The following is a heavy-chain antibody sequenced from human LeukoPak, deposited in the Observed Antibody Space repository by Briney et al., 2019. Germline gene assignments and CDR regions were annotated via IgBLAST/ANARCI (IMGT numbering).Heavy chain of an antibody. CDR1: GFTFSSYA. J-gene: IGHJ4*02. V-gene: IGHV3-23*01. CDR3: ARDYVWGSYRTPGY. CDR2: ISGSGGST. Sequence: GGSLRLSCAASGFTFSSYAMSWVRQAPGKGLEWVSVISGSGGSTNYADSVKGRFTISRDNSKNTLYLQMNSLRAEDTAVYYCARDYVWGSYRTPGYWGQGTLVTVSS. D-gene: IGHD3-16*02.